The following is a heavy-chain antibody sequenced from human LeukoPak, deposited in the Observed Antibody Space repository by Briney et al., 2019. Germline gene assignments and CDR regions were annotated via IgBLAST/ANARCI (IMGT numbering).Heavy chain of an antibody. D-gene: IGHD5-24*01. J-gene: IGHJ4*02. CDR1: GFTFSDYY. CDR2: ISSSGSTI. V-gene: IGHV3-11*01. CDR3: AKKQEVSELPRGLWSSNAIRKQSYFDY. Sequence: GGSLRLSCAASGFTFSDYYMSWIRQAPGKGLEWVSYISSSGSTIYYADSVKGRFTISRDNAKNSLYLQMNSLRAEDTAVYYCAKKQEVSELPRGLWSSNAIRKQSYFDYWGQGTLVTVSS.